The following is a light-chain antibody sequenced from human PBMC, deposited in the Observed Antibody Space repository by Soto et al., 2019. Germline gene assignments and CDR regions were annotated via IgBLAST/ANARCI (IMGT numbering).Light chain of an antibody. Sequence: EIVVTQSPVTLSLSPGDRATLSCRASRSVSTYLAWYQQKPGQAPRLLIYDTSHRATGFPARFSGSGSGTDFTLTISSLEPEDFAVYYCQQRSSWMWAFGQGTRVEVK. CDR3: QQRSSWMWA. CDR2: DTS. J-gene: IGKJ1*01. CDR1: RSVSTY. V-gene: IGKV3-11*01.